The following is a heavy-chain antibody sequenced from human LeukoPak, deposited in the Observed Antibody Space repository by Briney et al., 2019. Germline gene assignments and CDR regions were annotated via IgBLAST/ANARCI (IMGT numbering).Heavy chain of an antibody. J-gene: IGHJ4*02. D-gene: IGHD5-18*01. V-gene: IGHV3-23*01. CDR2: ISGNGGST. CDR3: ARGSGYNYGFPDY. CDR1: GFTFSSYA. Sequence: PGGPLRLSCAASGFTFSSYAMNWVRQAPGKGLEWVSGISGNGGSTYSAESVKGRFTISRDNSKNTLYLQMNSLRAEDTAVYYCARGSGYNYGFPDYWGQGTLVTVSS.